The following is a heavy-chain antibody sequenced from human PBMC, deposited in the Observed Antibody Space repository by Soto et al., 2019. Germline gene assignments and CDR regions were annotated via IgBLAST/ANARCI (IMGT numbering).Heavy chain of an antibody. CDR1: GGSISSGDYY. CDR3: ARAFLTLPQGAFDI. CDR2: IYGSGST. D-gene: IGHD3-16*01. J-gene: IGHJ3*02. V-gene: IGHV4-30-4*01. Sequence: QVQLQESGPGLVKPSQTLSRTCTVSGGSISSGDYYWSWIRQPPGKGLEWIGYIYGSGSTYYNPSLKSRGIISVDTSKNQFSLKLSSVTAADTAVYYCARAFLTLPQGAFDIWGQGTMVTVSS.